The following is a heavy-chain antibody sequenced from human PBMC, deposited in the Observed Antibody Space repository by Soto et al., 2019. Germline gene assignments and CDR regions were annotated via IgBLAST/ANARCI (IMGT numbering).Heavy chain of an antibody. Sequence: SVKVSCKASGGTFSSYTISWVRQAPGQGLEWMGRIIPILGIANYAQKFQGRVTITADKSTSTAYMELSSLRSEDTAVYYCADLYGSGSYYNGYDAFDIWGQGTMVTVSS. CDR2: IIPILGIA. D-gene: IGHD3-10*01. V-gene: IGHV1-69*02. J-gene: IGHJ3*02. CDR3: ADLYGSGSYYNGYDAFDI. CDR1: GGTFSSYT.